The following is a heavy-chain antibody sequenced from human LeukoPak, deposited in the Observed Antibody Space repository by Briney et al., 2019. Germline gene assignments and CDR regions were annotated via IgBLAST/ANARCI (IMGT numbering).Heavy chain of an antibody. CDR1: GGSFSGYY. J-gene: IGHJ6*02. CDR3: ARGPYCSGGSCYRGYYYGMDV. V-gene: IGHV4-34*01. Sequence: SETLSLTCAVYGGSFSGYYWSWIRQPPGKGLEWIGEINHSGSTNYNPSLKSRVTISVNTSKNQFSLKLSSVTAADTAVYYCARGPYCSGGSCYRGYYYGMDVWGQGTTVTVSS. CDR2: INHSGST. D-gene: IGHD2-15*01.